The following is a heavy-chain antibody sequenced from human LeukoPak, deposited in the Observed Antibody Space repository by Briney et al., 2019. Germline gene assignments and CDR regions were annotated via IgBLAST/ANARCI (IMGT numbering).Heavy chain of an antibody. CDR3: ATQILTTLDY. V-gene: IGHV1-69-2*01. CDR1: GYTFTDYY. Sequence: GASVKVSCKASGYTFTDYYMHWVQQAPGKGLEWMGRVDPEDGETIYAEKFQGRVTITADTSTDTAYMELSSLRSEDTAVYYCATQILTTLDYWGQGNLVTVSS. CDR2: VDPEDGET. D-gene: IGHD4-11*01. J-gene: IGHJ4*02.